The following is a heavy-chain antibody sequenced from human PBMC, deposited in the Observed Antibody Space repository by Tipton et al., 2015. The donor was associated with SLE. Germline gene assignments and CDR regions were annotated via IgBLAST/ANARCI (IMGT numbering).Heavy chain of an antibody. D-gene: IGHD4-17*01. CDR3: AGQGEDYGDYDY. CDR1: GDSPSSSNYF. CDR2: IYYSGST. Sequence: TLSPTCTVSGDSPSSSNYFWGWIRQPPGKGLEWIGSIYYSGSTYYHPSLQSRVTISVDTSKNQFSLKRSSVTAADTAVYYCAGQGEDYGDYDYWGQGTLVIGSS. V-gene: IGHV4-39*01. J-gene: IGHJ4*02.